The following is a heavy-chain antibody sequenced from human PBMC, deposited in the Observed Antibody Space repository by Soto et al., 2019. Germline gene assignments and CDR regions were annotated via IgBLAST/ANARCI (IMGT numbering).Heavy chain of an antibody. CDR3: AKDPSWRIAATFYFDY. CDR1: GFTFSSYA. D-gene: IGHD6-13*01. Sequence: PWGSLRLSCAASGFTFSSYAMSWVRQAPGKGLEWVSTISGSGSSTYYADSVKGRFTISRDNSKNTLYLQMNSLKAEDTAVYYCAKDPSWRIAATFYFDYWGQGTLVTVSS. CDR2: ISGSGSST. V-gene: IGHV3-23*01. J-gene: IGHJ4*02.